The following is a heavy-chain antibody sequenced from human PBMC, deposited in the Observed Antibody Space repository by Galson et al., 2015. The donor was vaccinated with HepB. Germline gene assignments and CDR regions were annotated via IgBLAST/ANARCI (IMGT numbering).Heavy chain of an antibody. CDR1: GFSFTSYA. J-gene: IGHJ6*02. CDR3: AKGEHYSSYALYGMDV. CDR2: ITGSGDKT. V-gene: IGHV3-23*01. Sequence: SLRLSCAASGFSFTSYAMTWVRQAPGKGLEWVSGITGSGDKTYYADSVKGRFTFSRDSSKNTVSLQLNTLRAEDTAVYYCAKGEHYSSYALYGMDVWGQGTTVTVSS. D-gene: IGHD6-6*01.